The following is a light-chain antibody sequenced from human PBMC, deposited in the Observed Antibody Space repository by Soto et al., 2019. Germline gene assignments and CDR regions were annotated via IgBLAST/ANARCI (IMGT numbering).Light chain of an antibody. CDR1: QSVSSN. CDR3: QQYNNWPPYT. V-gene: IGKV3-15*01. Sequence: ELVMTQSQAPLSVSPGERATPSGRASQSVSSNLACNQQKPAQAPRLLIYGASTRATGIPARFSGSGSGTEFTLTISSLQSEDFALYYCQQYNNWPPYTFGQGTKLEIK. J-gene: IGKJ2*01. CDR2: GAS.